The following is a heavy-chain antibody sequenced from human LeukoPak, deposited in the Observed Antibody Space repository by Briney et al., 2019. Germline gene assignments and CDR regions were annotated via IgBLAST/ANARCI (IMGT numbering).Heavy chain of an antibody. CDR2: ITISGSGAST. V-gene: IGHV3-23*01. J-gene: IGHJ4*02. CDR3: ARFGRLEEAAPLDY. CDR1: RFTFTNYA. Sequence: GSPRLFCAASRFTFTNYAMSWVRQAPGRGVEWGSTITISGSGASTSYADSVKVRFTISRDNSKTTLFLQMNRLRAEDSAVYYCARFGRLEEAAPLDYWGQGTLVTVSS. D-gene: IGHD3-16*01.